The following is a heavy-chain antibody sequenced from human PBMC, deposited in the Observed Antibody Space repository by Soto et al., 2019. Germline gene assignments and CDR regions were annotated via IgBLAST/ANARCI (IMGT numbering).Heavy chain of an antibody. J-gene: IGHJ4*02. CDR2: IVVGSGNT. V-gene: IGHV1-58*01. Sequence: SVKVSCKASGFTFTSSAVQWVRQARGQRLEWIGWIVVGSGNTNYAQKFQERVTITRDMSTSTAYMELSSLRSEDTAVYYCAAPIDTAMVFDYWGQGTLVTVSS. D-gene: IGHD5-18*01. CDR3: AAPIDTAMVFDY. CDR1: GFTFTSSA.